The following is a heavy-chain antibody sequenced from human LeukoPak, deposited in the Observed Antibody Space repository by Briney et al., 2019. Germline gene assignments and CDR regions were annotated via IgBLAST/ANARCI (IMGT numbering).Heavy chain of an antibody. CDR1: GYTFTSYD. V-gene: IGHV1-8*01. D-gene: IGHD4-23*01. CDR2: MNPNSGNT. Sequence: ASVKVSCKASGYTFTSYDINWVRQATGQGLEWMGWMNPNSGNTGYAQKFQGRVTMTRNTSISTAYMELSSLRSEDTAVYYCARGPRWLRYSYMDVWGKGTTVTISS. CDR3: ARGPRWLRYSYMDV. J-gene: IGHJ6*03.